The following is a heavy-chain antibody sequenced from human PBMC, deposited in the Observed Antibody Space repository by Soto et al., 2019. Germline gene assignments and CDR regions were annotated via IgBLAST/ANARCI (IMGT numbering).Heavy chain of an antibody. V-gene: IGHV4-39*01. J-gene: IGHJ4*02. D-gene: IGHD6-13*01. CDR2: IYYRGST. Sequence: QLRLQESGPGLVKSSETLSLTCTVSGGSVRSSTYYWGWIRQSPGKGLEWIGSIYYRGSTHNNPSLMRRVTNPVHHYTNQSALKLMSVTAADTAIYYCTSHEGGAAAHRPLHYWGQGTLVTVSS. CDR3: TSHEGGAAAHRPLHY. CDR1: GGSVRSSTYY.